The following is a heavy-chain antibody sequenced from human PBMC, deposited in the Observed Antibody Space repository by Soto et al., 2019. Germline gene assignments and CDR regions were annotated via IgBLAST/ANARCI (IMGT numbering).Heavy chain of an antibody. CDR3: AKLTPDPHVLLWFGEFSPDDY. V-gene: IGHV3-30*18. D-gene: IGHD3-10*01. CDR2: ISYDGSNK. J-gene: IGHJ4*02. Sequence: GGSLRLSCAASGFTFSSYGMHWVRQAPGKGLEWVAVISYDGSNKYYADSVKGRFTISRDNSKNTLYLQMNSLRAEDTAVYYCAKLTPDPHVLLWFGEFSPDDYWGQGTLVTVSS. CDR1: GFTFSSYG.